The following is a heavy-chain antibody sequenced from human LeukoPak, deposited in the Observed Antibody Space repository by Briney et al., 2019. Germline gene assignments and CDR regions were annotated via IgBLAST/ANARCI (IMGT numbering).Heavy chain of an antibody. V-gene: IGHV3-30*18. CDR2: ISYDGSNK. D-gene: IGHD4-17*01. CDR3: AKGTVTTSDYFDY. CDR1: GFTFSSYG. Sequence: GGSLRLSCAASGFTFSSYGMHWVRQAPGKGLEWVAVISYDGSNKYYADSMKGRFTISRDNSRNTLYLQMNSLRAEDTAVYYCAKGTVTTSDYFDYWGQGTLVTVSS. J-gene: IGHJ4*02.